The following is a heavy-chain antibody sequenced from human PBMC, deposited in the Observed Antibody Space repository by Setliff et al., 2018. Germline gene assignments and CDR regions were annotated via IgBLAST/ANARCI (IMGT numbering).Heavy chain of an antibody. CDR2: IYPGNADT. J-gene: IGHJ5*02. V-gene: IGHV5-51*01. CDR1: GYSFTDYW. CDR3: ARRGEGFFNWFDP. D-gene: IGHD2-21*01. Sequence: PGESLKISCKGSGYSFTDYWIAWVRQTPGKGLEWMGTIYPGNADTRYSPSFQGPVTISTDTSINTAFLQWNNLKAPDNAVYYCARRGEGFFNWFDPWGQGTLVTVSS.